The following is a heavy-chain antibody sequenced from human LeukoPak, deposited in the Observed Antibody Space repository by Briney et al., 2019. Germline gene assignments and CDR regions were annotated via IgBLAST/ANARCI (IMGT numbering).Heavy chain of an antibody. J-gene: IGHJ5*02. CDR1: GGSISSYY. CDR2: IYYSGST. D-gene: IGHD2-21*02. CDR3: ARLMVTARGIDWFDP. Sequence: SETPSLTCTVSGGSISSYYWSWIRQPPGKGLEWIGYIYYSGSTNYNPSLKSRVTISVDTSKNQFSLKLSSVTAADTAVYYCARLMVTARGIDWFDPWGQGTLVTVSS. V-gene: IGHV4-59*08.